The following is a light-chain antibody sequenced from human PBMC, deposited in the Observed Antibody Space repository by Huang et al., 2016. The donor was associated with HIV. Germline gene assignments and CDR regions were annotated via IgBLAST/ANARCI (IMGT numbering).Light chain of an antibody. CDR3: QQRSKWPPVYT. J-gene: IGKJ2*01. V-gene: IGKV3-11*01. Sequence: EIVLTQSPATLSLSPGDRATLSCRASQSVENSLAWYQQKPGQPPRLLMYDASIRATGIPARFSCSGSGTDLTLTISSLEPDDFAVYYCQQRSKWPPVYTFGQGTKLEIK. CDR2: DAS. CDR1: QSVENS.